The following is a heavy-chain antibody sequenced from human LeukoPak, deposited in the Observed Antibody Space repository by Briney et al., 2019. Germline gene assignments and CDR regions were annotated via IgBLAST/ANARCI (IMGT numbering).Heavy chain of an antibody. CDR1: GFTFSSYA. D-gene: IGHD6-13*01. J-gene: IGHJ4*02. CDR2: ISSSSSYI. V-gene: IGHV3-21*01. CDR3: AREGSHGYYFDY. Sequence: GGSLRLSCAASGFTFSSYAMNWVRQAPGKGLEWVSSISSSSSYIYYADSAKGRFTISRDNAKNSLYLQMNSLRAEDTAVYYCAREGSHGYYFDYWGQGTLVTVSS.